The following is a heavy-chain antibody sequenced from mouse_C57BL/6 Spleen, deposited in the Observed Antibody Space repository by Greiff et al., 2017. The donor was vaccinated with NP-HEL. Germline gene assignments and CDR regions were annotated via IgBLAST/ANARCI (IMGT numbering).Heavy chain of an antibody. Sequence: QVQLQQSGTELVKPGASVKLSCKASGYTFTSYWMHWVKQRPGQGLEWIGNINPSNGGTNYNEKFKSKATLTVDKSSSTAYMQLSSLTSEDSAVYYCARPPINWDWYFDVWGTGTTVTVSS. CDR2: INPSNGGT. J-gene: IGHJ1*03. CDR1: GYTFTSYW. CDR3: ARPPINWDWYFDV. V-gene: IGHV1-53*01. D-gene: IGHD4-1*01.